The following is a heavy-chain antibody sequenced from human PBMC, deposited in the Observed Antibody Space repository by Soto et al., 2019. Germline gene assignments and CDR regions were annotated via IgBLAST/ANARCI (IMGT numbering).Heavy chain of an antibody. CDR1: GFTFSDSA. J-gene: IGHJ6*03. CDR3: TRPTQYCSSTSCSHYMDV. CDR2: IRSKANSYAT. Sequence: EVQLVESGGGLGQPGGSLKLSCAASGFTFSDSAMHWVRQASGKGLEWVGRIRSKANSYATAYAASVKGRFTISRDDSKNTAYLQINSLKTEDSAVYYCTRPTQYCSSTSCSHYMDVWGKGTTVTVSS. D-gene: IGHD2-2*01. V-gene: IGHV3-73*01.